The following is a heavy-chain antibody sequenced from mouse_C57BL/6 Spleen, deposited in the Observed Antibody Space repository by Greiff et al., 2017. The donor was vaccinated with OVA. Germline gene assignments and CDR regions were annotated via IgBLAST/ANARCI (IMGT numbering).Heavy chain of an antibody. V-gene: IGHV3-6*01. D-gene: IGHD4-1*01. J-gene: IGHJ3*01. CDR3: ARETGTGFAY. Sequence: EVKLVESGPGLVKPSQSLSLTCSVTGYSITSGYYWNWIRQFPGNKLEWMGYISYDGSNNYNPSLKNRISITRDTSKNQFFLKLNSVTTEDTATYYCARETGTGFAYWGQGTLVTVSA. CDR1: GYSITSGYY. CDR2: ISYDGSN.